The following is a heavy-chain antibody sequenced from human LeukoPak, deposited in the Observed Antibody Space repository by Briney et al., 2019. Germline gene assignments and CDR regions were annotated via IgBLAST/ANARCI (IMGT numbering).Heavy chain of an antibody. CDR1: GGSFSGYY. J-gene: IGHJ4*02. D-gene: IGHD3-10*01. Sequence: SETLSLTCAVYGGSFSGYYWSWIRQPPGKGLEWIGEINHSGSTNYNPSLKSRVTISVDMSKNQFSLKLSSVTAADTAVYYCAGHHNTMVRGSFDYWGQGTLVTVSS. V-gene: IGHV4-34*01. CDR3: AGHHNTMVRGSFDY. CDR2: INHSGST.